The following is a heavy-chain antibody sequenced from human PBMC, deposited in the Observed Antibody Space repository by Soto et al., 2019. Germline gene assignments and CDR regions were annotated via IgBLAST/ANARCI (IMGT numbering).Heavy chain of an antibody. J-gene: IGHJ6*02. CDR2: IKQDGSEK. Sequence: PGGSLRLSCAASGFTFSSYWMSWGRQAPGEGLEGVANIKQDGSEKYYVDSVKGRFTISRDNAKNSLYLQMNSLRAEDTAVYYCASDWEATIVWYYFGMDVWGQGTTVTVSS. CDR1: GFTFSSYW. CDR3: ASDWEATIVWYYFGMDV. V-gene: IGHV3-7*03. D-gene: IGHD5-12*01.